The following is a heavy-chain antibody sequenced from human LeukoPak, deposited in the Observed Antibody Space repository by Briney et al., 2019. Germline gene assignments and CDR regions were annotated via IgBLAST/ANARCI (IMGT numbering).Heavy chain of an antibody. D-gene: IGHD3-10*01. CDR2: IYHSGST. J-gene: IGHJ6*03. Sequence: SETLSLTCAVSGGSISSSNWWSWVRQPPGKGLEWIGEIYHSGSTNYSPSLKSRVTISVDTSKNQFSLKLSSVTAADTAVYYCARAAGDSPPYYYYMDVWGKGTTVTVSS. CDR3: ARAAGDSPPYYYYMDV. CDR1: GGSISSSNW. V-gene: IGHV4-4*02.